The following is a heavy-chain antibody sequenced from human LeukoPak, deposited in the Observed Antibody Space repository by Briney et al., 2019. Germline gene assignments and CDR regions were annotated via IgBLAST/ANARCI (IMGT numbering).Heavy chain of an antibody. CDR1: GFTFRGNG. D-gene: IGHD4-17*01. V-gene: IGHV3-33*01. CDR2: IWYDGSNR. CDR3: ARDQGTSVTAMVGGHFDY. Sequence: PGRSLRLSCAASGFTFRGNGMHWVRQAPGKGLEWVAIIWYDGSNRYYADSVKGRITISRDNSKNTLFLQMNSLTAEDTAVYYCARDQGTSVTAMVGGHFDYWGPGTLVTVSS. J-gene: IGHJ4*02.